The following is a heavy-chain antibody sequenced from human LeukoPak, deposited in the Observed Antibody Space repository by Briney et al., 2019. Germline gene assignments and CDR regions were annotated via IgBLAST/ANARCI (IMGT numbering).Heavy chain of an antibody. V-gene: IGHV5-51*01. D-gene: IGHD6-13*01. CDR1: GYSFTSHW. J-gene: IGHJ4*02. CDR2: IYPGDSDT. CDR3: ARLSSSWYSTFDY. Sequence: GESLKISCKGSGYSFTSHWIGWVRQMPGKGLEWMGIIYPGDSDTRYSPSFQGQVTISANKSISTAYLQWSSLKASDTAMYYCARLSSSWYSTFDYWGQGTLVTVSS.